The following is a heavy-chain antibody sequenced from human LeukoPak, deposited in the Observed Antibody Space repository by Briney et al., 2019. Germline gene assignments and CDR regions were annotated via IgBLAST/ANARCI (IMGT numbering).Heavy chain of an antibody. CDR2: ISGYNGNT. D-gene: IGHD1-26*01. J-gene: IGHJ3*02. V-gene: IGHV1-18*01. CDR3: ARTTAGATEGAFDI. Sequence: ASVKVSCTASGYTFENYGITWVRQAPGQGLEWMGWISGYNGNTDYAEKLQGRVTMTTDTSTSTAYMELRSLRSDDTAVCYCARTTAGATEGAFDIWGQGTMVTVSS. CDR1: GYTFENYG.